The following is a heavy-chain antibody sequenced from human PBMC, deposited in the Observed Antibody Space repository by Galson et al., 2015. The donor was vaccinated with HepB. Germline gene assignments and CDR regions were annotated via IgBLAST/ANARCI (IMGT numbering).Heavy chain of an antibody. D-gene: IGHD3-22*01. CDR1: GFTFSSYG. CDR3: AGSYYYDSSGIPDAFDI. CDR2: IWYDGSNK. Sequence: SLRLSCAASGFTFSSYGMHWVRQAPGKGLEWVAVIWYDGSNKYYADSVKGRFTISRDNSKNTLYLQMNSLRAEDTAVYYCAGSYYYDSSGIPDAFDIWGQGTMVTVSS. V-gene: IGHV3-33*08. J-gene: IGHJ3*02.